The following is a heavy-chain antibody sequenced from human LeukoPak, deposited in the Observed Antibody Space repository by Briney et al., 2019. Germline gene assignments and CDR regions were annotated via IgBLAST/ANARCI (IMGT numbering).Heavy chain of an antibody. CDR2: INPSGGST. Sequence: ASVKVSCKASGYTFTSYYMHWVRQAPGQGLEWMGIINPSGGSTSYAQKFQGRVTMTRDMSTSTVYLELSSLRSEDTAVYYCARGNARDAFDIWGQGTMVTVSS. D-gene: IGHD2-2*01. J-gene: IGHJ3*02. CDR3: ARGNARDAFDI. V-gene: IGHV1-46*01. CDR1: GYTFTSYY.